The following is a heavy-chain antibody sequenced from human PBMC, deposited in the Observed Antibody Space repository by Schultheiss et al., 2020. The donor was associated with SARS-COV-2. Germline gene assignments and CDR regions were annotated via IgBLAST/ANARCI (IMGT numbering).Heavy chain of an antibody. CDR2: IYYSGST. CDR1: GGSISSGGYS. CDR3: ARHQSPYYYDSSGYYPEFYYYYGMDV. D-gene: IGHD3-22*01. J-gene: IGHJ6*02. Sequence: SQTLSLTCAVSGGSISSGGYSWSWIRQHPGKGLEWIGYIYYSGSTNYNPSLKSRVTIAVDTSKNQFSLKLSSVTAADTAVYYCARHQSPYYYDSSGYYPEFYYYYGMDVWGQGTTVTVAS. V-gene: IGHV4-31*11.